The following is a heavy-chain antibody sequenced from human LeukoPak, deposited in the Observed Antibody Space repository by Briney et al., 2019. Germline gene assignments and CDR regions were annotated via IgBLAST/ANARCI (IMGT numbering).Heavy chain of an antibody. V-gene: IGHV3-7*01. J-gene: IGHJ4*02. CDR1: GFTFSRYW. CDR2: IKEDGSQK. CDR3: ARRVLAYCGGDCSPGFDY. Sequence: GGSLRLSCAASGFTFSRYWMNWVRQAPGKGLEWVANIKEDGSQKYSVDSVKGRFTISRDNAKNSLYLQMNSLRAEDTAVYYCARRVLAYCGGDCSPGFDYWGQGTLVTVSS. D-gene: IGHD2-21*02.